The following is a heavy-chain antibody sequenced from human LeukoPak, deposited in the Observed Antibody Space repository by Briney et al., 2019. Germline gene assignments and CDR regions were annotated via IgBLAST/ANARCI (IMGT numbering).Heavy chain of an antibody. D-gene: IGHD1-26*01. CDR1: GYTFTNYY. Sequence: ASVKVSCKASGYTFTNYYIHWVRQATGQGLEWMGWMNPNSGNTGYAQKFQGRVTMTRNTSISTAYMELSSLRSEDTAVYYCARGALGAPSNAFDIWGQGTMVTVSS. CDR2: MNPNSGNT. J-gene: IGHJ3*02. V-gene: IGHV1-8*02. CDR3: ARGALGAPSNAFDI.